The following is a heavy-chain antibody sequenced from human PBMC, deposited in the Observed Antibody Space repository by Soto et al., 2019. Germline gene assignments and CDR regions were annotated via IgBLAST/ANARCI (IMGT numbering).Heavy chain of an antibody. D-gene: IGHD4-17*01. Sequence: QVQLVQSGAEVKKPGSSVKVSCKASGGTFSSYAINWVRQAPGQGLEWMGGIIPIFGTANYAQTSQGRVTLTAHKSTNTAYMDLRSLRSEDTAVYYCARSRPPTVTMYSRYFDLWGRGTLVTVSS. CDR2: IIPIFGTA. V-gene: IGHV1-69*14. J-gene: IGHJ2*01. CDR1: GGTFSSYA. CDR3: ARSRPPTVTMYSRYFDL.